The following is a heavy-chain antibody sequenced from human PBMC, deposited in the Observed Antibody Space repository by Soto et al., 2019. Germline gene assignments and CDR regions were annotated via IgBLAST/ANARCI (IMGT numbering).Heavy chain of an antibody. CDR3: AREGKNIQVTGLDY. D-gene: IGHD3-9*01. V-gene: IGHV3-33*01. Sequence: QVQLVESGGGVVQPGRSLRLSCAASGFTFRSYGMHWVRQAPGKGLEWVAGLWSDGSRKYYADSVKGRFTISRDNSKNTLFLQVDSLRAEDTAVYYCAREGKNIQVTGLDYWGQGTLVIVSS. J-gene: IGHJ4*02. CDR2: LWSDGSRK. CDR1: GFTFRSYG.